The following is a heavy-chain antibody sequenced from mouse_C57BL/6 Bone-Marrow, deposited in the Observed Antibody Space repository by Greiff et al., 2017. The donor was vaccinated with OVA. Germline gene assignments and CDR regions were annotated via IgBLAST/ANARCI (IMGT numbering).Heavy chain of an antibody. V-gene: IGHV3-6*01. D-gene: IGHD1-1*01. CDR2: ISYDGSN. CDR1: GYSITSGYY. J-gene: IGHJ2*01. Sequence: EVQLQESGPGLVKPSQSLSLTCSVTGYSITSGYYWNWIRQFPGNKLEWMGYISYDGSNNYNPSLKNRISITRDTSKNQFFLKLNSVTTEDTATYYCARDLGYYGTFDYWGQGTTLTVSS. CDR3: ARDLGYYGTFDY.